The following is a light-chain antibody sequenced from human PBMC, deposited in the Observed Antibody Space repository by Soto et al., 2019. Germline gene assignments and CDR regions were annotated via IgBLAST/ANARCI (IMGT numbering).Light chain of an antibody. CDR3: GSNTRSSTLV. V-gene: IGLV2-14*01. Sequence: QSVLTQPASVSGSPGQSITISCTGTSSDVGGYNYVSWYQQHPGKAPKLMIYDVSNRPSGVSNRFSGSKSGNTASLAISGLQAEDEADYYCGSNTRSSTLVFGTGTKVPV. CDR2: DVS. CDR1: SSDVGGYNY. J-gene: IGLJ1*01.